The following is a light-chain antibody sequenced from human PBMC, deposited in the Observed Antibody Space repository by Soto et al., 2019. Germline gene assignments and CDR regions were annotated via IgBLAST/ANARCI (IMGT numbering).Light chain of an antibody. Sequence: EVVMTQSPATLSVSPGDRVTLSCRASHSVRSNFAGYQQKSVQAPRLLIYVASTRIAGIPARFSVSGSGTEFTLTISSLQSEDFAIYYCQQYNNWPPVTFGQGTRLEIK. CDR3: QQYNNWPPVT. CDR1: HSVRSN. CDR2: VAS. J-gene: IGKJ5*01. V-gene: IGKV3D-15*01.